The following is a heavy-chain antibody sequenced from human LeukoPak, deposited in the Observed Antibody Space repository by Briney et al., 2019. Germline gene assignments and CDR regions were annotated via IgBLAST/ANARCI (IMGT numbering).Heavy chain of an antibody. CDR1: GGSISSGGYY. Sequence: PSETLSLTCTVSGGSISSGGYYWSWVRQPPGKGLEWIGYIYHSGSTYYNPSLKSRVTISVDRSKNQFSLKLTSVTAADTAVYFCARDIPRYCSSSSCSVEGGGHNWFDPWGQGTLVTVSS. CDR3: ARDIPRYCSSSSCSVEGGGHNWFDP. D-gene: IGHD2-2*01. J-gene: IGHJ5*02. V-gene: IGHV4-30-2*01. CDR2: IYHSGST.